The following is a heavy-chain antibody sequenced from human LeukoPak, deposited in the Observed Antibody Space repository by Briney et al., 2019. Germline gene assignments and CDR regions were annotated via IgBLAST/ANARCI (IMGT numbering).Heavy chain of an antibody. CDR2: INRNGGSI. Sequence: PGGSLRLSCAASGFTFDDYGMTWVRQVAGKGLEWVSGINRNGGSIGYADSVKGRVNISRDNDKNSLYLQMNSLRAEDTALYYCASGNYYDSSGYLXFDXWGXXTLVTVSS. V-gene: IGHV3-20*04. CDR1: GFTFDDYG. J-gene: IGHJ4*02. CDR3: ASGNYYDSSGYLXFDX. D-gene: IGHD3-22*01.